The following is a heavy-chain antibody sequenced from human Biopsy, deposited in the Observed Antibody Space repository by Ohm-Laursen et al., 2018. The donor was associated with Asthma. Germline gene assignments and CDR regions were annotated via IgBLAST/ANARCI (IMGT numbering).Heavy chain of an antibody. Sequence: TLSLTCTVSGGSISSGGYYWSWIRQHPGKGLEWIGYIYYSGSTYYNPSLKSRVTISVDTSKNQFSLNLSSVTAADTAVNYCARWGSFGFDYWGQGTLVTVSS. D-gene: IGHD7-27*01. CDR3: ARWGSFGFDY. CDR2: IYYSGST. CDR1: GGSISSGGYY. J-gene: IGHJ4*02. V-gene: IGHV4-31*02.